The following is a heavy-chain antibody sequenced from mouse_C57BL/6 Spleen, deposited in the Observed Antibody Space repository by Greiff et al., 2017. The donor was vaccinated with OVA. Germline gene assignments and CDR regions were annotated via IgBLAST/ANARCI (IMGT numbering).Heavy chain of an antibody. D-gene: IGHD2-3*01. J-gene: IGHJ4*01. V-gene: IGHV1-18*01. CDR2: INPNNGGT. CDR1: GYTFTDYT. CDR3: ASRYDGHMDY. Sequence: EVQLQQSGPELVKPGASVQIPCKASGYTFTDYTMDWVKQSHGKSLEWIGAINPNNGGTIYNQKFKGKATLTVDKSSSTAYRELRSLTSEDTAVYYCASRYDGHMDYWGQGTSVTVSS.